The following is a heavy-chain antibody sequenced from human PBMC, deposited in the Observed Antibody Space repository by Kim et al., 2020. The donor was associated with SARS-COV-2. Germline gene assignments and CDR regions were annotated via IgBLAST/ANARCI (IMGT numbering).Heavy chain of an antibody. V-gene: IGHV3-66*01. CDR3: AGDPIPGSSFY. D-gene: IGHD1-26*01. J-gene: IGHJ4*02. CDR1: GFTVSSNY. Sequence: GGSLRLSCAVSGFTVSSNYMSWVRQAPGKGLEWVSVIYSGGSTYYADSVKGRFTISRDNSKNTLYLQMNSLRAEDTAVYYCAGDPIPGSSFYWGQGTLVTVSS. CDR2: IYSGGST.